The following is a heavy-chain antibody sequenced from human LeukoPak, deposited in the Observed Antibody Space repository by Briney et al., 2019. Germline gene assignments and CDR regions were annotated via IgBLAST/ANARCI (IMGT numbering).Heavy chain of an antibody. CDR2: IYSGGST. CDR3: ARSPNLAVAGTGLDY. CDR1: GFTVSSNY. Sequence: GGSLRLSCAASGFTVSSNYMSWVRQAPGKGLEWVSVIYSGGSTYYADSVKGRFTISRDSSKNTLYLQMNSLRAEDTAVYYCARSPNLAVAGTGLDYWGQGTLVTVSS. J-gene: IGHJ4*02. V-gene: IGHV3-53*01. D-gene: IGHD6-19*01.